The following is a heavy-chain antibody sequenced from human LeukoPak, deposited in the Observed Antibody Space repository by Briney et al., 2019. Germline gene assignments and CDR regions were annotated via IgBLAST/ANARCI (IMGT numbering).Heavy chain of an antibody. V-gene: IGHV4-59*08. Sequence: SETLSLTCTVSGGSTSSYYWSWIRQPPGKGLEWIGYIYYSGSTNYNPSLKSRVTISVDTSKNQFSLKLSSVTAADTAVYYCARLGQRYGDYDYYYYGMDVWGQGTLVTVSS. J-gene: IGHJ6*02. D-gene: IGHD4-17*01. CDR1: GGSTSSYY. CDR2: IYYSGST. CDR3: ARLGQRYGDYDYYYYGMDV.